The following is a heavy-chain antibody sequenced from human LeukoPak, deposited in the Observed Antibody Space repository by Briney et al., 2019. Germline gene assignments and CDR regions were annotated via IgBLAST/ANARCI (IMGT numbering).Heavy chain of an antibody. CDR3: AGDLLGYCSGGSCPKMDV. J-gene: IGHJ6*02. CDR2: ISAYNGNT. CDR1: GYTFTSYG. V-gene: IGHV1-18*01. Sequence: GASVKVSCKASGYTFTSYGISWVRQAPGQGLEWMGWISAYNGNTNYAQKLQGRVTMTTDTSTSTAYMELRSLRSDDTAVYYCAGDLLGYCSGGSCPKMDVWGQGTTVTVSS. D-gene: IGHD2-15*01.